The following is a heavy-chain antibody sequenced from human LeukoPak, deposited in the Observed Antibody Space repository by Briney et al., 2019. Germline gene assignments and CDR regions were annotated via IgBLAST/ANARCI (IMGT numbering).Heavy chain of an antibody. CDR3: ARAPPTTTDYGDYLTRWDYFDY. J-gene: IGHJ4*02. V-gene: IGHV3-20*01. CDR1: GFTFSDYY. D-gene: IGHD4-17*01. Sequence: GGSLRLSCAASGFTFSDYYMSWVRQAPGKGLEWVSGINWNGGSTVYADSAKGRFTISRDNAKNSLYLQMNSLRAEDTALYHCARAPPTTTDYGDYLTRWDYFDYWGQGTLVTVSS. CDR2: INWNGGST.